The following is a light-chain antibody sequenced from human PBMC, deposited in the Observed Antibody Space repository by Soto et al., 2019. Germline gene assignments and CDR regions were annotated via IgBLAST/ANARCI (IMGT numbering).Light chain of an antibody. CDR3: HQASSFPYP. CDR1: QDIKKW. V-gene: IGKV1-12*01. CDR2: AAS. J-gene: IGKJ3*01. Sequence: DIQMTQSPSSVSASVGDTINITCRASQDIKKWLAWYQQKPGKAPKVLIYAASNLESVVSSRFSGSGAGTEFSLTISSLQTEDFATYFCHQASSFPYPFGPGTKVDIK.